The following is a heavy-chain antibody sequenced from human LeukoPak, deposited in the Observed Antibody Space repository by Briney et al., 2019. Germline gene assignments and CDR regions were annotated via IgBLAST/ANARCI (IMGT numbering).Heavy chain of an antibody. V-gene: IGHV1-2*02. J-gene: IGHJ4*02. Sequence: ASVKVSCKASGYTFTSYGISWVRQAPGQGLEWLGWINVNSGGTNYALRFQGRVTMTRDTSISTAYMELSRLRSDDTAVYYCARDRYSDSWYGSDYWGQGTLVTVSS. CDR3: ARDRYSDSWYGSDY. CDR1: GYTFTSYG. CDR2: INVNSGGT. D-gene: IGHD6-13*01.